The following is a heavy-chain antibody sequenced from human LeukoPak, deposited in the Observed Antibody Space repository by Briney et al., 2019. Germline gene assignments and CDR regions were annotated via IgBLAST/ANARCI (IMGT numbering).Heavy chain of an antibody. CDR1: GGTFSSYA. CDR2: IIPIFGTA. CDR3: ARVPTPYLDRSLFYYYYMDV. Sequence: GASVKVSCKASGGTFSSYAISWVRQAPGQGLEWMGGIIPIFGTANYAQKFQGRVTITTDESTSTAYMELSSLRSEDTAVYYCARVPTPYLDRSLFYYYYMDVWGKGTTVTVSS. J-gene: IGHJ6*03. V-gene: IGHV1-69*05. D-gene: IGHD1-14*01.